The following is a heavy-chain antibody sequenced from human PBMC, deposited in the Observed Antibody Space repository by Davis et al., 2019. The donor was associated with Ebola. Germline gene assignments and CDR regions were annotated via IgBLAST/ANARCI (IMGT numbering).Heavy chain of an antibody. CDR1: GFTVSSDY. J-gene: IGHJ4*02. CDR2: IYSGGST. Sequence: PGGSLRLSCAASGFTVSSDYMSWVRQAPGKGLEWVSIIYSGGSTNYADSVKGRFTISRDNARNTVSLQMNSLRAEDTALYYCARSSYQPNWWGQGTLVTVSS. V-gene: IGHV3-66*01. CDR3: ARSSYQPNW. D-gene: IGHD2-2*01.